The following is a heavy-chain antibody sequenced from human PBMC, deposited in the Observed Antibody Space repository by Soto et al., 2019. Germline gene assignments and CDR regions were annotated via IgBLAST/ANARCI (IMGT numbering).Heavy chain of an antibody. Sequence: GSLKVSCKAYGYTFTSYGISWVGQAPGQGRGWMGWISAYNGNTNYAQKLQGRVTMTTDTSTSTAYMELRSLRSDDTAVYYCARVDFWSGYYPPDYWGQGTLVTVSS. CDR2: ISAYNGNT. CDR1: GYTFTSYG. CDR3: ARVDFWSGYYPPDY. D-gene: IGHD3-3*01. J-gene: IGHJ4*02. V-gene: IGHV1-18*01.